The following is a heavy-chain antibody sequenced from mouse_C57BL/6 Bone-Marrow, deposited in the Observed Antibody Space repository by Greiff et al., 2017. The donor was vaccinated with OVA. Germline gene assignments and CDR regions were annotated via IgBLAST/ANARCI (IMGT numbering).Heavy chain of an antibody. Sequence: QVQLQQPGAELVKPGASVKMSCKASGYTFTSYWITWVKQRPGQGLEWIGDIYPGSGSTNYNEKFKSKATLTVDTSSSTAYMQLSSLTSEDSAVYYCARRGLVYYDPSFAYWGQGTLVTVSA. D-gene: IGHD2-4*01. CDR3: ARRGLVYYDPSFAY. J-gene: IGHJ3*01. V-gene: IGHV1-55*01. CDR2: IYPGSGST. CDR1: GYTFTSYW.